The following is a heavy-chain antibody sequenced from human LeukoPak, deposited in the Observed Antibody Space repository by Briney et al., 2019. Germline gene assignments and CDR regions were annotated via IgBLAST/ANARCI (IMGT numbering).Heavy chain of an antibody. Sequence: GGSLRLSCAASGFTFSSYAMHWVRQAPGKGLEWVAVILYDGSNKYYADSVKGRFTISRDNSKNTLYLQMNSLRAEDTAVYYCARGAIFGVVITRSAFDIWGQGTMVTVSS. J-gene: IGHJ3*02. V-gene: IGHV3-30*04. CDR1: GFTFSSYA. CDR3: ARGAIFGVVITRSAFDI. D-gene: IGHD3-3*01. CDR2: ILYDGSNK.